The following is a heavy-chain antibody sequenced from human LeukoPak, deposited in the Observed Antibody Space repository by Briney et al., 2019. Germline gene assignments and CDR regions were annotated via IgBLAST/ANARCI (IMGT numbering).Heavy chain of an antibody. CDR1: GYTFTGYY. Sequence: ASVKVSCKASGYTFTGYYMHWVRQAPGQGLEWMGWINPNSGGTNYAQKFQGRVTMTRDTSISTAYMELSRLRSDDTAVYYCARDLTGITGTTGESYWGQGTLVTVSS. D-gene: IGHD1-7*01. J-gene: IGHJ4*02. V-gene: IGHV1-2*02. CDR2: INPNSGGT. CDR3: ARDLTGITGTTGESY.